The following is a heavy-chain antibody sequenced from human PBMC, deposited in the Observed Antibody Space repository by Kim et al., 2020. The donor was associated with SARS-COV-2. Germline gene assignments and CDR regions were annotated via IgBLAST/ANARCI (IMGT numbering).Heavy chain of an antibody. CDR1: GFTFSSYG. D-gene: IGHD4-17*01. CDR2: IWYDGSNK. CDR3: AKDAPPTSYGGPFDY. V-gene: IGHV3-33*06. J-gene: IGHJ4*02. Sequence: GGSLRLSCAASGFTFSSYGMHWVRQAPGKGLEWVAVIWYDGSNKYYADSVKGRFTISRDNSKNTLYLQMNSLRAEDTAVYYCAKDAPPTSYGGPFDYWGQGTLVTVSS.